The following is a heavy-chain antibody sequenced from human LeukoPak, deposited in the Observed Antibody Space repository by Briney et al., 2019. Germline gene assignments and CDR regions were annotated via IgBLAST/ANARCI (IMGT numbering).Heavy chain of an antibody. CDR1: GFAFGSYG. CDR2: ISASGSNP. CDR3: ARDIYGYFDL. J-gene: IGHJ2*01. D-gene: IGHD3-16*01. Sequence: GGSLRLSCAASGFAFGSYGMSWVRQAPGKGLEWVAAISASGSNPHYSDSVKGRFLISRDNAKNTLYLQMNSLRAEDTAVYYCARDIYGYFDLWGRGTLVTVSS. V-gene: IGHV3-23*01.